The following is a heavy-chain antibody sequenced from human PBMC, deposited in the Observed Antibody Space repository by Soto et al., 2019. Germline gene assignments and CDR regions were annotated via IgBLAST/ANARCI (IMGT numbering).Heavy chain of an antibody. Sequence: QVQLVQSGAEVKKPGSSVKVSCKASGGTFSSYAISWVRQAPGQGLEWMGGIIPIFGTANYAQKFQGRVTITADESTSTAYIELSSLRSEDTAVYYCARRYCSGGSCYVGYFDYWGQGTLVTVSS. J-gene: IGHJ4*02. CDR1: GGTFSSYA. D-gene: IGHD2-15*01. CDR2: IIPIFGTA. CDR3: ARRYCSGGSCYVGYFDY. V-gene: IGHV1-69*12.